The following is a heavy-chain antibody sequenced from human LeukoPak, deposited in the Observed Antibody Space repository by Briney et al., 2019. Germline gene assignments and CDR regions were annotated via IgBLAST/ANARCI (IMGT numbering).Heavy chain of an antibody. CDR3: ARGRGGYCSSTSCYTVSSWFDP. V-gene: IGHV4-34*01. CDR1: GGSFSGYY. D-gene: IGHD2-2*02. CDR2: INHSGST. Sequence: SETLSLTCAVYGGSFSGYYWSWIRQPPGKGLEWIGEINHSGSTNYNPSLKSRVTISVDTSKNQFSLKLSSVTAADTAVYYCARGRGGYCSSTSCYTVSSWFDPWGQGTLATVSS. J-gene: IGHJ5*02.